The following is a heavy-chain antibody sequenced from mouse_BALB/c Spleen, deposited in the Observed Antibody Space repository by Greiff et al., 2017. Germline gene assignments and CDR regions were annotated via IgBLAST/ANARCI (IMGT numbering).Heavy chain of an antibody. CDR3: ARESYWYFDV. CDR1: GFTFTDYY. CDR2: IRNKANGYTT. Sequence: EVKLVESGGGLVQPGGSLRLSCATSGFTFTDYYMSWVRQPPGKALEWLGFIRNKANGYTTEYSASVKGLFTISRDNSQSILYLQMNTLRAEDSATYYVARESYWYFDVWGAGTTVTVSA. J-gene: IGHJ1*01. V-gene: IGHV7-3*02.